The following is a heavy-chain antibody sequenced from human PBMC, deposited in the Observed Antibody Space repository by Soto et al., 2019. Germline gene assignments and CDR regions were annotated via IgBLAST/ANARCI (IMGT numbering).Heavy chain of an antibody. J-gene: IGHJ4*02. V-gene: IGHV3-30*18. Sequence: QVQLVESGGGVVQPGRSLRLSCAASGFTFSSYGMHWVRQAPGKGLEWVAVISYDGSNKYYADSVKGRFTISRDNSKNTLYLQMNSLRAEDTAVYYCANGMSGSYLACDYWGQGTLVTVSS. CDR3: ANGMSGSYLACDY. CDR2: ISYDGSNK. CDR1: GFTFSSYG. D-gene: IGHD1-26*01.